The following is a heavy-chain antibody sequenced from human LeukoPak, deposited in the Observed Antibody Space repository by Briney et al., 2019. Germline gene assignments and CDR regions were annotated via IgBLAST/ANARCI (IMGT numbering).Heavy chain of an antibody. J-gene: IGHJ4*02. Sequence: GGSLRLSCAASGFTFSNYWMRWVRQAPGKGLEWVANIKQDGSEKNYVDPVKGRFTISRDNDKNGQYLQMNSLRAEDTAIYYCAIERVPYAGDYWGQGTLVTVSS. CDR1: GFTFSNYW. CDR3: AIERVPYAGDY. CDR2: IKQDGSEK. V-gene: IGHV3-7*01.